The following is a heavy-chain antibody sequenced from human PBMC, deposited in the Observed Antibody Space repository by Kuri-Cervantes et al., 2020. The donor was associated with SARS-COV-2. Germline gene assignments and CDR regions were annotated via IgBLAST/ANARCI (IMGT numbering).Heavy chain of an antibody. CDR1: GFTFDDYA. D-gene: IGHD3-3*01. J-gene: IGHJ6*03. CDR3: AREDYDFWSGLSYMDV. CDR2: ISWNSNNI. V-gene: IGHV3-9*01. Sequence: SLKISCAASGFTFDDYAMHWVRQAPGKGLEWVSGISWNSNNIDYVDSVKGRFTISRDNAKNSLFLQMNSLRAEDTAVYYCAREDYDFWSGLSYMDVWGKGTTVTVSS.